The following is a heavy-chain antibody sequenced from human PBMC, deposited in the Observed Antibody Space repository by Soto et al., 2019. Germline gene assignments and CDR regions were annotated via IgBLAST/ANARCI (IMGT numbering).Heavy chain of an antibody. V-gene: IGHV3-74*03. Sequence: PGGSLRLSCAASEFTFGDYWMHGVRQPPGKGPEWVSRMTGDGRTTQYVDSVKGRSTASRDNAQSTLYLQMNSLRAEDTAVYYCATAEVDYWGPGTLVTVSS. J-gene: IGHJ4*02. CDR1: EFTFGDYW. CDR2: MTGDGRTT. CDR3: ATAEVDY.